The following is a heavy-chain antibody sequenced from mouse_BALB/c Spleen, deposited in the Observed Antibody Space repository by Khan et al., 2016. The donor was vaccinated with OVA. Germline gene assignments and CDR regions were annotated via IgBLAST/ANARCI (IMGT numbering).Heavy chain of an antibody. CDR1: GYIFTSYW. Sequence: QVRLQQSGAELVRPGASVKLSCKTSGYIFTSYWIHWVKQRSGQGLQWIARIYPGTNNTYYNEKLKDKATLTADKSSSTAYMQLSSLKSEDSAVYFCVREEALYYFDYWGQGTTLTVSS. CDR3: VREEALYYFDY. J-gene: IGHJ2*01. D-gene: IGHD3-2*02. CDR2: IYPGTNNT. V-gene: IGHV1S132*01.